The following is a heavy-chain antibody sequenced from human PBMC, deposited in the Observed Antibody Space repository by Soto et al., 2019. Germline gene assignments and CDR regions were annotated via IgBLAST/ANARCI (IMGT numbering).Heavy chain of an antibody. CDR1: GGSISSSSYY. J-gene: IGHJ4*02. Sequence: PSETRSLTCTVSGGSISSSSYYWGWFRQPPGKGLEWIGSIYYSGSTYYNPSLKSRVTISVDTSKNQFSLKLSSVTAADTAVYYCARHGPGGSYSDYWGQGTLVTVS. V-gene: IGHV4-39*01. D-gene: IGHD1-26*01. CDR3: ARHGPGGSYSDY. CDR2: IYYSGST.